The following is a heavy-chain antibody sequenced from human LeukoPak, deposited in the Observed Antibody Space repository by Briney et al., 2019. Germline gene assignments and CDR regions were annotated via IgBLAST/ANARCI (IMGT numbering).Heavy chain of an antibody. CDR3: AKDLASLYDAFNV. CDR2: ISGDGGRT. D-gene: IGHD2/OR15-2a*01. V-gene: IGHV3-43*02. J-gene: IGHJ3*01. CDR1: GFPFGDYA. Sequence: GGSLRLSCAASGFPFGDYALDWVRQPPGKGLEWVSLISGDGGRTFYADSVKGRFTISRDNSKDSLYLQINSLRTEDSALYYCAKDLASLYDAFNVWGQGTMVTVSS.